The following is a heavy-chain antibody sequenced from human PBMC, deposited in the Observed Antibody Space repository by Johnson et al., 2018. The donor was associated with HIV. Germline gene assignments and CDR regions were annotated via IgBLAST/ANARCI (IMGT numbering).Heavy chain of an antibody. V-gene: IGHV3-53*01. CDR3: ARGDDSSSAPSTDAFDI. Sequence: MQLVESGGGLIQPGGSLRLSCAASGFTVSSNYMSWVRQAPGKGLEWVSVIYSGGSTYYADSVKGRFTISRDNSKNTLYLQMNSLRAEDTAVYYCARGDDSSSAPSTDAFDIWGQGTMVTVSS. CDR1: GFTVSSNY. J-gene: IGHJ3*02. D-gene: IGHD6-6*01. CDR2: IYSGGST.